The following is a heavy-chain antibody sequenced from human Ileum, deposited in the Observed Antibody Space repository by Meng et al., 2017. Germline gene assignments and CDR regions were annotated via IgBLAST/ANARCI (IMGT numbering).Heavy chain of an antibody. CDR3: AGATIRTYYYGSGSYYFTK. CDR2: INHSGST. D-gene: IGHD3-10*01. J-gene: IGHJ4*02. CDR1: DGSFSGYF. Sequence: GRRQHGGAGLLHPSEILSLPWAVEDGSFSGYFWSWIRQPPGKGLEWIGEINHSGSTNYNPSLKGRVTISVDTSKSQFSLRLNSVTAADTALYYCAGATIRTYYYGSGSYYFTKWGQGTLVTVSS. V-gene: IGHV4-34*01.